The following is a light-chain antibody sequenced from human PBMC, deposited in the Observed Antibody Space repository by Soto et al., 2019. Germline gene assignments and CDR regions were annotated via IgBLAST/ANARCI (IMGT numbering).Light chain of an antibody. CDR2: GAS. Sequence: EIVLTQSPGTLSLSPGERATLSCRASQSVGSSYLAWYQQKPGQAPRLLIYGASSRATGIPDRFSGSGSGTDFTLTISRLEPEDFAVYYCQQYDSSPWTFGQGTKGEIK. CDR1: QSVGSSY. J-gene: IGKJ1*01. V-gene: IGKV3-20*01. CDR3: QQYDSSPWT.